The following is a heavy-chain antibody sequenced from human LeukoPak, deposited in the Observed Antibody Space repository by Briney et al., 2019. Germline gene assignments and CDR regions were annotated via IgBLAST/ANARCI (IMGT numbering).Heavy chain of an antibody. J-gene: IGHJ3*02. CDR1: GFTFSSYS. CDR3: ARHGASSYGAFDI. CDR2: ITGSGGDT. D-gene: IGHD4-17*01. Sequence: PGGSLRLSCAASGFTFSSYSMNWVRQAPGKGLDWVSSITGSGGDTSYADSVKGRFTISRDNSKDTMSLQMNSLRAEDTAVYYCARHGASSYGAFDIWGQGTMVTVSS. V-gene: IGHV3-23*01.